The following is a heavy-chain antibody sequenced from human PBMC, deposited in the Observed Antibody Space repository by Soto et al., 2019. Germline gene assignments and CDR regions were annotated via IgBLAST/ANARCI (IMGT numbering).Heavy chain of an antibody. CDR2: IYYSGST. J-gene: IGHJ4*02. CDR1: GGSISSYY. D-gene: IGHD6-13*01. CDR3: ARGAQSSSWLMVFDY. Sequence: ASETLSLTCTVSGGSISSYYWSWIRQPPGKGLEWIGYIYYSGSTNYNPSLKSRVTISVDTSKNQFSLKLSSVTAADTAVYYCARGAQSSSWLMVFDYWGQGTLVTVS. V-gene: IGHV4-59*01.